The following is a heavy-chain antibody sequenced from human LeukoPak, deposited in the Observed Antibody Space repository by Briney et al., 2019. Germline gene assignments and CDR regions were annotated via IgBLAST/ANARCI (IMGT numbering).Heavy chain of an antibody. V-gene: IGHV4-4*07. CDR2: IHTSGGN. CDR1: GGSISNFW. J-gene: IGHJ3*02. CDR3: ARFPSFYDLSGAANAFDI. D-gene: IGHD2-15*01. Sequence: SQTLSLTCTVSGGSISNFWWNWIRLPAGKGLEWIGRIHTSGGNNYNPSLRSRVTMSLDTSKNQFSLQLTSVTAADTAVYYCARFPSFYDLSGAANAFDIWGQGTMVIVSS.